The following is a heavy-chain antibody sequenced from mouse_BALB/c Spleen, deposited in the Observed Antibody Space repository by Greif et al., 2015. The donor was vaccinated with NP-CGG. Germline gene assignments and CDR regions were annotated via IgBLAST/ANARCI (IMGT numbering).Heavy chain of an antibody. V-gene: IGHV1S130*01. D-gene: IGHD2-4*01. CDR1: GYTFTSSW. J-gene: IGHJ2*01. Sequence: QVQLQQSGSVLVRPGASVKLSCKASGYTFTSSWMHWAKQRPGQGLEWIGKIHPSSGNTNNNEMFKGKATLTVDTSSSTAYVDLSSLTSEDSAVYYCSKSGDYDNSFDYWGQGTTLTVSS. CDR2: IHPSSGNT. CDR3: SKSGDYDNSFDY.